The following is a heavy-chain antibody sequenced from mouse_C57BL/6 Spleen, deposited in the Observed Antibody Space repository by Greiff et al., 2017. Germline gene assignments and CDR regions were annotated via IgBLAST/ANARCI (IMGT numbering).Heavy chain of an antibody. CDR2: IYPRSGNT. CDR3: ARSYGSSPYFDY. V-gene: IGHV1-81*01. CDR1: GYTFTSSG. Sequence: QVQLQQSGAELARPGASVKLSCKASGYTFTSSGISWVKQRTGQGLEWIGEIYPRSGNTYYNEKFKGKATLPADKSSSTAYMELRSLTSEDSAVYFCARSYGSSPYFDYWGQGTTLTVSS. D-gene: IGHD1-1*01. J-gene: IGHJ2*01.